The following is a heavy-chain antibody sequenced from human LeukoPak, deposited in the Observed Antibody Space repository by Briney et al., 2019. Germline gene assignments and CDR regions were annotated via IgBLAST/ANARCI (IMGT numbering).Heavy chain of an antibody. D-gene: IGHD2-15*01. CDR3: AKGSRLGDPLYCSGGSCYGLFDY. V-gene: IGHV3-23*01. CDR1: GFTFSSYA. J-gene: IGHJ4*02. Sequence: GGSLRLSCAASGFTFSSYAMSWVRQAPGKGLEWVSAISGSGGSTYYADSVKGRFTISRDNSKNTLYLQMNSLRAEDTAVYYCAKGSRLGDPLYCSGGSCYGLFDYWRQGTLVTVSS. CDR2: ISGSGGST.